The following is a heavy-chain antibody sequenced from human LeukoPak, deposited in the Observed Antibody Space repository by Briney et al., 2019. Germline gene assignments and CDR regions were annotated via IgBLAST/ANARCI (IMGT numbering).Heavy chain of an antibody. V-gene: IGHV3-48*01. CDR3: ARDGADKVFDY. CDR1: GFTFSSYS. CDR2: IKGSGDSI. J-gene: IGHJ4*02. Sequence: GGSLRLSCAASGFTFSSYSMNWVRQAPGKGLEWVSYIKGSGDSIFYADSVKGRFTISRDNAKNTLYLQMNSLRAEDTAVYYCARDGADKVFDYWGQGTLVTVSS. D-gene: IGHD1-26*01.